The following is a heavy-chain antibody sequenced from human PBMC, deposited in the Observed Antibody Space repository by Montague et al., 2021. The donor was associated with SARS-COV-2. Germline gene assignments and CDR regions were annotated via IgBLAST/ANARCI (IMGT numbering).Heavy chain of an antibody. CDR1: RFTFSDFW. CDR2: IKHDGSEK. D-gene: IGHD6-19*01. J-gene: IGHJ6*02. V-gene: IGHV3-7*01. CDR3: ARGSTGWYAIFGHYGMDV. Sequence: SLRLSCSASRFTFSDFWMNWVRQAPGKGLEWVADIKHDGSEKSYXDPVKGRFTISRDNAKNSLYLQMNSLRAEDTAVYYCARGSTGWYAIFGHYGMDVWGQGTTVTVSS.